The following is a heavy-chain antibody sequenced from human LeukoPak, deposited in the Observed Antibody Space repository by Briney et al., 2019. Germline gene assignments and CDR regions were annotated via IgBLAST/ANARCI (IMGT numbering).Heavy chain of an antibody. CDR2: IYTSGST. D-gene: IGHD3-3*01. Sequence: SETLSLTCTVSGGSISSTSYYWSWIRQPAGKGLEWIGRIYTSGSTNYNPSLKSRVTISVDTSKNQFSLKLSSVTAADTAVYYCAGYDFWSGYCNYWSQGTLVTVSS. J-gene: IGHJ4*02. V-gene: IGHV4-61*02. CDR3: AGYDFWSGYCNY. CDR1: GGSISSTSYY.